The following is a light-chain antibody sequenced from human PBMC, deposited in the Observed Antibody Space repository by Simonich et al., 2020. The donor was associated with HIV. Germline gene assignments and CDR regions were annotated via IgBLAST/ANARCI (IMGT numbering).Light chain of an antibody. V-gene: IGLV1-47*01. CDR1: SSSIGSNF. CDR2: TNN. Sequence: QSVLTQPPSASGTPGQRVIISCSGSSSSIGSNFVSWYQQLPGTAPKLLIYTNNPRPAGVPDRFSGSKSGTSASLAISGFRSEDEADYFCAAWDASLSAMVFGGGTKLTVL. CDR3: AAWDASLSAMV. J-gene: IGLJ2*01.